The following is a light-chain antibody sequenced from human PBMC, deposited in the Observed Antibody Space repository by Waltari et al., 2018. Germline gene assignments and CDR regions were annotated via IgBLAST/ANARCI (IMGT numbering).Light chain of an antibody. CDR1: ALPNQY. J-gene: IGLJ2*01. CDR3: HSADNSNSYQV. CDR2: KDS. V-gene: IGLV3-25*03. Sequence: SYELTQSPSLSVSPGQTDRITCSGDALPNQYAYWYQQKPGQAPVLVMYKDSERPSRIPERFSGSSSGTTVTLTITAVQAEDEADYYCHSADNSNSYQVFGGGTKLTVL.